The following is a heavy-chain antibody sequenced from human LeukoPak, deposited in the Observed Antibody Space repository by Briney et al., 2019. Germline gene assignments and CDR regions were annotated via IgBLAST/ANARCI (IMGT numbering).Heavy chain of an antibody. Sequence: GGSLRLSCEASTFTFSSYWMSCVRQAPGKGLQWIANIRQDGNAKYYVDSVKVRFTISRDKAKKSVYLQMNSLRADGTAVYYCARDGYGDSTGAFDVWGQGTMVTVSS. V-gene: IGHV3-7*01. CDR2: IRQDGNAK. CDR1: TFTFSSYW. D-gene: IGHD4-17*01. J-gene: IGHJ3*01. CDR3: ARDGYGDSTGAFDV.